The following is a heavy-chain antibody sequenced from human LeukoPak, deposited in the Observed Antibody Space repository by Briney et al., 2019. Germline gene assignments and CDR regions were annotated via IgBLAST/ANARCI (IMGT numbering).Heavy chain of an antibody. D-gene: IGHD6-19*01. CDR2: VKRDCVST. V-gene: IGHV3-43*02. CDR1: GFPLNAYA. Sequence: GGSQTLSCAASGFPLNAYAIQWVRQAPGKGLEWLSLVKRDCVSTHYANSVKDRFTVSRDNSKNSLYLQMSNMRAEDASLYYCVRDTGSGCNFDYWGQGNLVTVSS. CDR3: VRDTGSGCNFDY. J-gene: IGHJ4*02.